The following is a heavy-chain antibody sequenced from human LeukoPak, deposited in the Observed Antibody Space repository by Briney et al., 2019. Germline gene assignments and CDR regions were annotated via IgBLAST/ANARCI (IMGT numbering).Heavy chain of an antibody. CDR1: GFTVSSNY. D-gene: IGHD5-12*01. CDR2: IYSDGST. V-gene: IGHV3-53*01. J-gene: IGHJ5*02. Sequence: GGSLRLSCAASGFTVSSNYMSWVRQAPGKGLEWVSVIYSDGSTYYADSVKGRFTISRDNARNSLYLQMNNLRGEDTAIYYCARDAGNSGYGCDLWGQGTLVTVSS. CDR3: ARDAGNSGYGCDL.